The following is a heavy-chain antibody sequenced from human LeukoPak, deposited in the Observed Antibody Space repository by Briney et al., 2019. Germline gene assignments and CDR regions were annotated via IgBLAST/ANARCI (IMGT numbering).Heavy chain of an antibody. V-gene: IGHV4-59*01. D-gene: IGHD1-26*01. J-gene: IGHJ3*02. Sequence: SETLSLTCSVSGGSISTYYWTWIRQPPGKGLEWIGYIYYSGSTSYNPSLKSRVTISVDTSKNQFSLKLSSVTAADTAVYYCAREGARWEPSFSAFDIWGQGTMVTVSS. CDR1: GGSISTYY. CDR3: AREGARWEPSFSAFDI. CDR2: IYYSGST.